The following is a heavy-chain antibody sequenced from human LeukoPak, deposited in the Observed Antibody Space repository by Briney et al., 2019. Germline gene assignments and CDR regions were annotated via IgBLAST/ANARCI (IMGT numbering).Heavy chain of an antibody. Sequence: ASVKVSCKASGYTFNSYAITWVRQAPGQGFEWMGGNSGYNGNTNYAQKLQGRVTMTTDTSTSTVFMELKSLRSDDTAVYYCARTARYCSGGSRSYYFDYWGQGTLVTVSS. D-gene: IGHD2-15*01. CDR1: GYTFNSYA. V-gene: IGHV1-18*01. CDR3: ARTARYCSGGSRSYYFDY. J-gene: IGHJ4*02. CDR2: NSGYNGNT.